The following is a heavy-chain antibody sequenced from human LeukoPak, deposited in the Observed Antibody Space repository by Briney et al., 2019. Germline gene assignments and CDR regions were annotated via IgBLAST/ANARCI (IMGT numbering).Heavy chain of an antibody. CDR3: KAVAGFDY. J-gene: IGHJ4*02. CDR2: IYYSGST. D-gene: IGHD6-19*01. CDR1: GGSISSYY. V-gene: IGHV4-59*01. Sequence: SETLSLTCTVSGGSISSYYWSWIRQPPGKGLEWIGYIYYSGSTNYNPSLKSRVTISVDTSKNQFSLKLSSVTAADTAVSRGKAVAGFDYWGQGTLVTVSS.